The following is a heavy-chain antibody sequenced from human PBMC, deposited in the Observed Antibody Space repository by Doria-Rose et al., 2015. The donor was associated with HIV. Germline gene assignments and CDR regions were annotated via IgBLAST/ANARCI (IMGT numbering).Heavy chain of an antibody. Sequence: PGLVKPSETLSLTCGVSGASVSSRGYYWNWIRQVPGKGLESLGYTYYTGTSDYSPSLKSRLNVAVDTSKNQFSLKLSFVTVADTAVYYCARMGSYRELDYWGQGALVIVSA. V-gene: IGHV4-31*11. CDR3: ARMGSYRELDY. CDR2: TYYTGTS. D-gene: IGHD3-3*01. J-gene: IGHJ4*02. CDR1: GASVSSRGYY.